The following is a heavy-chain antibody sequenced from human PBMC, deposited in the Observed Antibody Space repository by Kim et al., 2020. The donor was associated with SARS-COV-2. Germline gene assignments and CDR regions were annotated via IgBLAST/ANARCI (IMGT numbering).Heavy chain of an antibody. CDR1: GYTFTSQG. CDR2: ISPLNGKT. J-gene: IGHJ6*02. V-gene: IGHV1-18*01. CDR3: ARDGGVTRGIDV. Sequence: ASVKVSCKASGYTFTSQGISWVRQAPGQGPEWMGWISPLNGKTKYAQKFQGRVAMTSDTSTTTVKMELGSLTSDDTAVYYCARDGGVTRGIDVWGQGT. D-gene: IGHD3-10*01.